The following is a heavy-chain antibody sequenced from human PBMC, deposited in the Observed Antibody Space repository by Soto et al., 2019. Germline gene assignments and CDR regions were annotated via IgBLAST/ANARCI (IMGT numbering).Heavy chain of an antibody. CDR3: AHRYGASYYRWYFVS. V-gene: IGHV2-5*01. J-gene: IGHJ4*02. Sequence: QITLKESGPTLVKPTQTLTLTCTYSGFSLTTSRAGVGRIRQPPGKALVWLALISWNDDKRYNPGLETRLTITKDTSKNLVILILTSMDPVHTATYFCAHRYGASYYRWYFVSWGQGTLVTVSS. D-gene: IGHD1-26*01. CDR1: GFSLTTSRAG. CDR2: ISWNDDK.